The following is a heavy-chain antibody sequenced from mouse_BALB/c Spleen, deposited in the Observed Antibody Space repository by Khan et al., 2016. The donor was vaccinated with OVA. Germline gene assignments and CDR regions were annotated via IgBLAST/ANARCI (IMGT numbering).Heavy chain of an antibody. D-gene: IGHD2-14*01. J-gene: IGHJ2*01. CDR1: GFTFSSYV. V-gene: IGHV5-6-5*01. Sequence: EVELVELGGGSVKPGGSLKLSCEVSGFTFSSYVMSWIRQTPEKRLEWVASISSSGSTYYPDSVKGRFTISRDNDRNVVYLQMSSLRSEDMAMYYCAREAYRYDEYYFDYWGQGTTLTVSS. CDR3: AREAYRYDEYYFDY. CDR2: ISSSGST.